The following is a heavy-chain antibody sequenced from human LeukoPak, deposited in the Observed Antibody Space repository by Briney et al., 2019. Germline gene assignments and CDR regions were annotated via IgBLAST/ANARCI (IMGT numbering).Heavy chain of an antibody. CDR3: ARGRRDGYNFPPYYYYYGMDV. Sequence: SVKVSCKASGGTFSSYAISWVRQAPGQGLEWMGRIIPILGITNYAQKFQGRVTITADKSTSTAYMELSSLRSEDTAVYYCARGRRDGYNFPPYYYYYGMDVWGQGTTVTVSS. J-gene: IGHJ6*02. CDR2: IIPILGIT. CDR1: GGTFSSYA. V-gene: IGHV1-69*04. D-gene: IGHD5-12*01.